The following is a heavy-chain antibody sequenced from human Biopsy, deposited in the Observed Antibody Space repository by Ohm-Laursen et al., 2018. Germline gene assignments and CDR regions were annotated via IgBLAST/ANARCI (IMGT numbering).Heavy chain of an antibody. CDR2: ISYTGYT. J-gene: IGHJ4*02. D-gene: IGHD4-23*01. V-gene: IGHV4-59*11. CDR1: GGSFTGHY. Sequence: TPSLTCTVSGGSFTGHYWSWIRQPPGKGLEWIGRISYTGYTSYNASLKSRVTISVDTSRNHFSLRLSSLTAADTAVYYCARGSNDFGGLYFPRWGQGTLLTVSS. CDR3: ARGSNDFGGLYFPR.